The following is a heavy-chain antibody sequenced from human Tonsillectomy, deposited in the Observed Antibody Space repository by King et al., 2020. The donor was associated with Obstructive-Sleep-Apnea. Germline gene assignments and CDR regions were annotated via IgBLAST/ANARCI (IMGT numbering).Heavy chain of an antibody. Sequence: VQLVESGGGLVQPGGSLRLSCAASGFTFSSYAMSWVRQAPGKGLEWVATISGSGGSTYYADSVKGRFTISGDNSKNTLYLQMNSLRAGDTAVYYCANSRGNYVGAFDIWGQGTMVTVSS. CDR2: ISGSGGST. V-gene: IGHV3-23*04. CDR1: GFTFSSYA. J-gene: IGHJ3*02. D-gene: IGHD1-7*01. CDR3: ANSRGNYVGAFDI.